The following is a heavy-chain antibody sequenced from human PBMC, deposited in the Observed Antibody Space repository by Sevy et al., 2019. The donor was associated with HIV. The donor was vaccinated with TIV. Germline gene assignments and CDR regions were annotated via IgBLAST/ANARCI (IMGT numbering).Heavy chain of an antibody. J-gene: IGHJ4*02. CDR3: ARAKPLYCSSTSCYEERSYFDY. D-gene: IGHD2-2*01. CDR1: GFTFSSYA. CDR2: ISYDGSNK. Sequence: GGSLRLSCAASGFTFSSYAMHWVRQAPGKGLEWVAVISYDGSNKYYADSVKGRFTISRDNSKNTLYLQMNSLRAEDTAVYYCARAKPLYCSSTSCYEERSYFDYWGQGTLVTDSS. V-gene: IGHV3-30-3*01.